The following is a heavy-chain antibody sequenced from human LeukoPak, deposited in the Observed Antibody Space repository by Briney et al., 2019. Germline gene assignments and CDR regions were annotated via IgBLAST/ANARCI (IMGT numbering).Heavy chain of an antibody. Sequence: GGSLRLSCAASGFTFSSYAMSWVRQAPGKGLEWVSAISGSGGSTYYADSVKGRFTISRDNAKNSLYLQMNSLRAEDTAVYYCARDHYFKIDYWGQGTLVTVSS. CDR2: ISGSGGST. CDR1: GFTFSSYA. V-gene: IGHV3-23*01. D-gene: IGHD3-10*01. J-gene: IGHJ4*02. CDR3: ARDHYFKIDY.